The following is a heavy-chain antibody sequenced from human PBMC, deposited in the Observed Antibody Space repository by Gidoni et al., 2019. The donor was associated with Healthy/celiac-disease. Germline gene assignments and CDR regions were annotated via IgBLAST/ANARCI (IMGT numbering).Heavy chain of an antibody. CDR2: ISYDGSNK. CDR1: GFTFSSYA. V-gene: IGHV3-30*04. CDR3: ARDRRPGITRGYGMDV. J-gene: IGHJ6*02. D-gene: IGHD3-10*01. Sequence: QVQLVESGGGVVQPGRSLRLSCAASGFTFSSYAMHWVGQAPGKGLEWVAVISYDGSNKYYADSVKGRFTISRDNSKNTLYLQMNSLRAEDTAVYYCARDRRPGITRGYGMDVWGQGTTVTVSS.